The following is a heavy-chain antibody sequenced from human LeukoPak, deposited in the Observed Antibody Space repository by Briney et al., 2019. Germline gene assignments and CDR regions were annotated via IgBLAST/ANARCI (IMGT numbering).Heavy chain of an antibody. CDR3: ARRIAVAGTDY. D-gene: IGHD6-19*01. Sequence: PSETLSLTCAVYGGSFSGYYWSWIRQPPGKGLEWIGEINHSESTNYNPSLKSRVTISVDTSKNQFSLKLSSVTAADTAVYYCARRIAVAGTDYWGQGTLVTVSS. J-gene: IGHJ4*02. CDR2: INHSEST. CDR1: GGSFSGYY. V-gene: IGHV4-34*01.